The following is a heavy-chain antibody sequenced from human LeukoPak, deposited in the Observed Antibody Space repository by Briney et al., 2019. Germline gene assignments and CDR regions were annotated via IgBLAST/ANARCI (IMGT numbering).Heavy chain of an antibody. D-gene: IGHD6-19*01. J-gene: IGHJ4*02. CDR3: ARVGGGWYTQKLFDY. V-gene: IGHV3-7*01. CDR2: IKQDGSEK. Sequence: PGGSLRLSCAASGFTFSSYWMSWVRQAPGKGLEWVANIKQDGSEKYYVDSVKGRFTISRDNAKNSLYLQMNSLRAEDTAVYYCARVGGGWYTQKLFDYWGQGTLVTVSS. CDR1: GFTFSSYW.